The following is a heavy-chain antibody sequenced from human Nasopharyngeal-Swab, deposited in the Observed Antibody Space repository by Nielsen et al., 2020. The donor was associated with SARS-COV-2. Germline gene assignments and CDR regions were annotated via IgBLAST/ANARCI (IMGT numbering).Heavy chain of an antibody. CDR2: IIVNLGMT. D-gene: IGHD4-17*01. CDR3: ATWGIGYGENAHATFDS. J-gene: IGHJ4*02. CDR1: GGTFSKYA. Sequence: SVKVSCKVSGGTFSKYAISWVRQAPGQELEWMGGIIVNLGMTKYAQKFKDSVIINADESTGTAYMDLSSLRSEDTAVYYCATWGIGYGENAHATFDSWGQGTQVTVSS. V-gene: IGHV1-69*10.